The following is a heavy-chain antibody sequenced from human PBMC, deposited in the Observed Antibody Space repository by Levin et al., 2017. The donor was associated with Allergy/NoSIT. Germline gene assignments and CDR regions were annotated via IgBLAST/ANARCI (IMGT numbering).Heavy chain of an antibody. CDR2: ISNSGSRT. V-gene: IGHV3-23*01. CDR3: ASPTMLKDY. D-gene: IGHD2-8*01. J-gene: IGHJ4*02. Sequence: GGSLRLSCAASGFTFSNYAMAWVRQAPGKGLSAISNSGSRTFYADSVEGRFTISRDNSENTLFLQMNSLRAEDTALYYCASPTMLKDYWGQGTLVTVSS. CDR1: GFTFSNYA.